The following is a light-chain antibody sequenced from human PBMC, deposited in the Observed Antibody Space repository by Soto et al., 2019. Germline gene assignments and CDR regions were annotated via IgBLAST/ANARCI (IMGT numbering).Light chain of an antibody. Sequence: EIVLTQSPGTLSLSPGERATPSCRASQSFTSNYLAWYQQRPGQAPRLLIYGASTRATGIPDRFSGSGSGTDFTLTISRLEPEDFAVYYCQQYGSSPRTFGQGTKVDIK. CDR3: QQYGSSPRT. CDR2: GAS. J-gene: IGKJ1*01. CDR1: QSFTSNY. V-gene: IGKV3-20*01.